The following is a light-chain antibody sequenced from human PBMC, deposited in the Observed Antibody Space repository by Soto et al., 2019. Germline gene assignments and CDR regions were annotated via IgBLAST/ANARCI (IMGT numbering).Light chain of an antibody. CDR1: SSDVGGYNH. Sequence: QSVLTQPASVSGSPGQSITISCTGTSSDVGGYNHVSWYQQHPGKAPKLIIYEVRNRPSGVSNRLSGSKSGNTASLAITGLQAEDEADYYCQAYDYSLTAFVFGGGTKLTVL. CDR2: EVR. V-gene: IGLV2-14*01. CDR3: QAYDYSLTAFV. J-gene: IGLJ3*02.